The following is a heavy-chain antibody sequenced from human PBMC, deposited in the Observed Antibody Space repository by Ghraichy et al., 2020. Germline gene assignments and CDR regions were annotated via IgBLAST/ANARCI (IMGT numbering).Heavy chain of an antibody. CDR3: ARGGASSHPFDF. V-gene: IGHV4-4*09. CDR1: GGSISTYS. CDR2: FYNSGST. Sequence: SETLSLTCTVSGGSISTYSWSWIRQPPGKGLEWIGFFYNSGSTNYNPSLQSRVTISFDTSKSQFYLELSSVTAADTAVYYCARGGASSHPFDFWGQGTLVTVSS. D-gene: IGHD3-16*01. J-gene: IGHJ4*02.